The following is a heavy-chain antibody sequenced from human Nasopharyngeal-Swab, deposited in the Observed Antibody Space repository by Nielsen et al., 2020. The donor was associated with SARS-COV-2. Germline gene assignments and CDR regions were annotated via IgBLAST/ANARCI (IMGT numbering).Heavy chain of an antibody. CDR2: ISAYNGNT. CDR3: ARGDTAMATDY. J-gene: IGHJ4*02. V-gene: IGHV1-18*01. CDR1: GGTFSKYA. D-gene: IGHD5-18*01. Sequence: ASVKVSCKVSGGTFSKYAISWVRQAPGQGLEWMGWISAYNGNTNYAQKLQGRVTMTTDTSTSTAYMELRSLRSDDTAVYYCARGDTAMATDYWGQGTLVTVSS.